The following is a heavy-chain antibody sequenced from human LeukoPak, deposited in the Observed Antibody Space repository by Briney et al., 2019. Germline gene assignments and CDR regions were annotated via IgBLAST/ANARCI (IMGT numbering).Heavy chain of an antibody. Sequence: ASVKVSCKASGYTFTGYYMHWVRQAPGQGLEWMGWINPNSGGTNYAQKFQGRVTMTRDTSISTAYMELSRLRSDDTAVYYCARVSNYYGSENFDYWRQGTLVTVSS. D-gene: IGHD3-10*01. J-gene: IGHJ4*02. V-gene: IGHV1-2*02. CDR3: ARVSNYYGSENFDY. CDR1: GYTFTGYY. CDR2: INPNSGGT.